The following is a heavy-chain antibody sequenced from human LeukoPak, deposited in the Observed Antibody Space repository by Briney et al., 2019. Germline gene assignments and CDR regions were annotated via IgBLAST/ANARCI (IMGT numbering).Heavy chain of an antibody. CDR1: GYSFTSYW. D-gene: IGHD1-26*01. J-gene: IGHJ3*02. CDR3: ARTEWELLSAFDI. V-gene: IGHV5-51*01. Sequence: GESLKISCKGSGYSFTSYWIGWVRQMPGKGMEWMGIIYPGDSDTRYSPSFQGQVTISADKSISTAYLQWSSLKASDTAMYYCARTEWELLSAFDIWGQGTMVTVSS. CDR2: IYPGDSDT.